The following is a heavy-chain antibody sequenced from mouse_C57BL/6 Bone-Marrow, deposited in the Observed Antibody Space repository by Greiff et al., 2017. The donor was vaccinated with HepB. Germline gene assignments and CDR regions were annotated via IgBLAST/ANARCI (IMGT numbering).Heavy chain of an antibody. CDR2: IRSKSNNYAT. V-gene: IGHV10-1*01. J-gene: IGHJ2*01. CDR1: GFSFNTYA. Sequence: EVKLMESGGGLVQPKGSLKLSCAASGFSFNTYAMNWVRQAPGKGLEWVARIRSKSNNYATYYADSVKYRFTISRVDSESMLYLQMNNLKTEDTAMYYCVRQGNYYGSSFYFDYWGQGTTLTVSS. CDR3: VRQGNYYGSSFYFDY. D-gene: IGHD1-1*01.